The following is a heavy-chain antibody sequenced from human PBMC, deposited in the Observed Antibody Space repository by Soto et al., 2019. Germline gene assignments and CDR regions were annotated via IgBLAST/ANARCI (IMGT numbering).Heavy chain of an antibody. CDR2: ISYDGSNK. CDR1: GFTFSSYA. CDR3: ARTTMIVVVLDY. D-gene: IGHD3-22*01. V-gene: IGHV3-30-3*01. Sequence: LRLSCAASGFTFSSYAMHWVRQAPGKGLEWVAVISYDGSNKYYADSVKGRFTISRDNSKNTLYLQMNSLRAEDTAVYYCARTTMIVVVLDYWGQGTLVTVSS. J-gene: IGHJ4*02.